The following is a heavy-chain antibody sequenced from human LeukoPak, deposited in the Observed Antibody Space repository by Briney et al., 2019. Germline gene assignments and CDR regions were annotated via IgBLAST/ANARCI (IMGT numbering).Heavy chain of an antibody. CDR2: IRSKIYGGTP. CDR3: TRDQTPYY. Sequence: GGSQRLSCAASGFTFDDYGMSWVRQAPGKGLEWVGFIRSKIYGGTPEYAASVKGRFTISRDDSKGIAYLQMNSLKTEDTAVYYCTRDQTPYYWGQGTLVTVSS. CDR1: GFTFDDYG. J-gene: IGHJ4*02. V-gene: IGHV3-49*04.